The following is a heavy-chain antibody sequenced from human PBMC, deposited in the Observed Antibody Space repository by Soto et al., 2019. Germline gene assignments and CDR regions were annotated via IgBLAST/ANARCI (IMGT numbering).Heavy chain of an antibody. V-gene: IGHV1-8*01. CDR1: GYTFTSYD. J-gene: IGHJ5*02. CDR2: MNPNSGNT. Sequence: SVKVSCKASGYTFTSYDINWVRQATGQGLEWMGWMNPNSGNTGYAQKFQGRVTMTRNTSISTAYMELSSLRSEDTAVYYCARQESGGDWFDPWGQGTLVTVSS. CDR3: ARQESGGDWFDP.